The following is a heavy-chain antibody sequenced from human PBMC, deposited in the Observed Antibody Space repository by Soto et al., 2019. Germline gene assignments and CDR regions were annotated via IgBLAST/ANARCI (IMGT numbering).Heavy chain of an antibody. J-gene: IGHJ4*02. CDR2: IYTSGST. CDR1: GGSISSYY. Sequence: QVQPQESGPGLVKPSETLSLTCTVSGGSISSYYWSWIRQPAGKGLEWIGRIYTSGSTNYNPSLKSRVTMSVDTSKNQFSLKLSSVTAADTAVYYCARVYRDELDYGDYVRWSEGYYFDYWGQGTLVTVSS. CDR3: ARVYRDELDYGDYVRWSEGYYFDY. D-gene: IGHD4-17*01. V-gene: IGHV4-4*07.